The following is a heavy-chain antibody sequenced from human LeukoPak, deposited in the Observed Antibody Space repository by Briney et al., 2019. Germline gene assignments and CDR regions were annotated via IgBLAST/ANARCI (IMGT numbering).Heavy chain of an antibody. D-gene: IGHD6-13*01. J-gene: IGHJ6*02. V-gene: IGHV3-30-3*01. Sequence: PGRSLRLSCAASGFTFSNYAMHWVRQAPGKGLEWVAVISYHGSNKYYADSVKGRFTISRDNSKNTLYLQMNSLRPEDTAVYYCARDVMSSWHTYYGMDVWGQGTTVTVSS. CDR2: ISYHGSNK. CDR3: ARDVMSSWHTYYGMDV. CDR1: GFTFSNYA.